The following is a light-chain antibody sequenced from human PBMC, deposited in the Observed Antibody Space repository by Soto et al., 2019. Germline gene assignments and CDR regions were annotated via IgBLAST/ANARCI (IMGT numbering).Light chain of an antibody. CDR1: QRVLYSSNNKNY. Sequence: DIVMTQSPDSLAVSLGERATINCKSSQRVLYSSNNKNYLAWYQQKPGQPPKLLIYCASTRESGVPDRFSGSGSGTDFTLTISSLQDEDVAVYYCQQYYSTPLTFGGGTKVEIK. CDR3: QQYYSTPLT. V-gene: IGKV4-1*01. J-gene: IGKJ4*01. CDR2: CAS.